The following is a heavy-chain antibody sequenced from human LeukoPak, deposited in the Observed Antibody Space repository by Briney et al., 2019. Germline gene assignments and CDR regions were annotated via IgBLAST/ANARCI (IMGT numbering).Heavy chain of an antibody. J-gene: IGHJ4*02. V-gene: IGHV4-59*01. CDR2: IYYSGST. Sequence: SETLSLTCTVSGVSISSYYWSWIRQPPGKGLEWIGYIYYSGSTNYNPSLKSRVAISVDTSKNQFSLKLSSVTAADAAVYYCARVSGGTYPDYWGQGTLVTVSP. CDR3: ARVSGGTYPDY. D-gene: IGHD1-26*01. CDR1: GVSISSYY.